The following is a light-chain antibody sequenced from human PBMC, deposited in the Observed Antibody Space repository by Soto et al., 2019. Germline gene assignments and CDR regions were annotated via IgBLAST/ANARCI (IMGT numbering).Light chain of an antibody. CDR2: GAS. J-gene: IGKJ1*01. V-gene: IGKV3-20*01. CDR1: QSVSSSY. CDR3: QQYGSSPQT. Sequence: EIVLTQSPGTLSLSPGERATLSCRASQSVSSSYIAWYQQKPGQAPRLLIYGASSRATGIPDRFSGSGSGTDFTLTISRLEPEDFAEYYCQQYGSSPQTFGQGTKVEIK.